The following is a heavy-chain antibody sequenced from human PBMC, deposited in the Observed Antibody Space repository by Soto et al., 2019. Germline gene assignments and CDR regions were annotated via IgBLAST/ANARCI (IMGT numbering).Heavy chain of an antibody. CDR2: IYYSGST. CDR3: ARHEADHDSSGYPTPRKRRWFYP. J-gene: IGHJ5*02. D-gene: IGHD3-22*01. CDR1: GGSISSYY. V-gene: IGHV4-59*08. Sequence: TSETLSLTCTVSGGSISSYYWSWIRQPPGKGLEWIGYIYYSGSTNYNPSLKSRVTISVDTSKNQFSLKLSSVTAADTAVYYCARHEADHDSSGYPTPRKRRWFYPWGQGTLVTVSS.